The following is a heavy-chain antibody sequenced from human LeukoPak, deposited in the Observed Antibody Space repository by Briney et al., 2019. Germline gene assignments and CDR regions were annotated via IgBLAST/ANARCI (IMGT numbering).Heavy chain of an antibody. D-gene: IGHD5-24*01. CDR3: ARDENVTDRWLQPILR. CDR1: GDFITKSVW. CDR2: IYHSGST. Sequence: PSGTLSLTCAVSGDFITKSVWWIWVRQTPGKGLEWIGDIYHSGSTNSNPSLKSRVTLSLDKSKNQFSLKLSSVTAADTAVYYCARDENVTDRWLQPILRWGQGTLLTVSS. J-gene: IGHJ4*02. V-gene: IGHV4-4*02.